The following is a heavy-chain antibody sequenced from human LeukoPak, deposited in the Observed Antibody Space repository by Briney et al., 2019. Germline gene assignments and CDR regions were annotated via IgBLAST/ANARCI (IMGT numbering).Heavy chain of an antibody. Sequence: PSETLSLTCTVSGGSISSSSYYWGWIRQPPGEGLEWIGSIYYSGSTYYNPSLKSRVTISVDTSKNQFSLKLSSVTAADTAVYYCARGDYDSSGSIGYWGQGTLVTVSS. CDR3: ARGDYDSSGSIGY. D-gene: IGHD3-22*01. CDR1: GGSISSSSYY. J-gene: IGHJ4*02. CDR2: IYYSGST. V-gene: IGHV4-39*01.